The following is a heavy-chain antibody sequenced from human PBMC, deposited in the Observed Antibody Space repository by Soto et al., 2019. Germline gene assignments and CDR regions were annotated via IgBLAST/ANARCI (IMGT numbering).Heavy chain of an antibody. CDR2: VYYSGST. D-gene: IGHD3-22*01. Sequence: SETLSLTCTVSGGSISSYYWSWIRQPPGKGLEWIGYVYYSGSTNYNPSLKSRVTISVDTSKNQFSLKLSSVTAADTAVYYCARYYDSSGYYKPWGQGTLVTVSS. CDR1: GGSISSYY. CDR3: ARYYDSSGYYKP. V-gene: IGHV4-59*01. J-gene: IGHJ4*02.